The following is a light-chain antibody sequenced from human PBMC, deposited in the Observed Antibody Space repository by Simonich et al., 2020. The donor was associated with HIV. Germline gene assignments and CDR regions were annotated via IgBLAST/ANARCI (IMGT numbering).Light chain of an antibody. J-gene: IGLJ3*02. CDR1: RNNVGSYT. Sequence: QSALTQEASVSGTVGQKVTLSCTGNRNNVGSYTVGWYQQISHGAPNTVMFGNSLPSGIPNRFAGSKSGTTASLTISGLQPEDEADYYCSTWDSSLSAWVFGGGTKVTVL. V-gene: IGLV1-44*01. CDR2: GNS. CDR3: STWDSSLSAWV.